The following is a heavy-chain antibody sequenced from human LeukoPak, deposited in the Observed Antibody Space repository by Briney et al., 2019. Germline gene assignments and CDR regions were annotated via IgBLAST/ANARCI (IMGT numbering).Heavy chain of an antibody. CDR1: GFTFSSYA. Sequence: GSLRLSCAASGFTFSSYAMSWVRQAPGKGLEWVSGITGSGGNTYYADSVKGRFTISRDNPKNTLYLQMSSLRAEDTAIYYCAKDTSTRWYSSTPLPGDYWGQGTLVTVSS. CDR2: ITGSGGNT. D-gene: IGHD6-13*01. CDR3: AKDTSTRWYSSTPLPGDY. J-gene: IGHJ4*02. V-gene: IGHV3-23*01.